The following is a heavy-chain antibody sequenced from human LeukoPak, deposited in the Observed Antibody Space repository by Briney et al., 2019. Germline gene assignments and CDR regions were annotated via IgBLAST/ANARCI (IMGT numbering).Heavy chain of an antibody. CDR1: GGSISRSSYY. V-gene: IGHV4-39*07. CDR3: AREEYYYGSGRLSTFDY. J-gene: IGHJ4*02. D-gene: IGHD3-10*01. CDR2: IYYSGST. Sequence: SETLSLTCTVSGGSISRSSYYWGWIRQPPGKGLEWIGSIYYSGSTYYNPSLKSRVTISVDTSKNQFSLKLSSVTAADTAVYYCAREEYYYGSGRLSTFDYWGQGTLVTVSS.